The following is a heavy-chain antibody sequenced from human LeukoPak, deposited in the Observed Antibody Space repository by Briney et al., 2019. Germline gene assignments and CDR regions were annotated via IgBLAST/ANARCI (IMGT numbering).Heavy chain of an antibody. CDR2: INVNGDRT. V-gene: IGHV3-64*01. D-gene: IGHD3-22*01. CDR1: RFTFSNSD. J-gene: IGHJ3*02. CDR3: ARRYYFDISGHTFDI. Sequence: GGSLRLSCVASRFTFSNSDMRWVRQAPGKGLEYVSGINVNGDRTFYAPSVKDRFTISRDNSRNTLYLQMGSLRPDDTAMYFCARRYYFDISGHTFDIWGQGTMVTVSS.